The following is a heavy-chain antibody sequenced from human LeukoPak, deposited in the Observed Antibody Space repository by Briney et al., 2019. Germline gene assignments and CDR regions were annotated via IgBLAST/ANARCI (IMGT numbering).Heavy chain of an antibody. CDR3: ARGPSSSEYDAFDI. CDR2: IYYSGST. D-gene: IGHD6-13*01. J-gene: IGHJ3*02. V-gene: IGHV4-39*07. CDR1: GGSISSSSYY. Sequence: PSETLSLTCTVSGGSISSSSYYWGWIRQPPGKGLEWIGSIYYSGSTYYNPSLKSRVTISVDTSKNQFSLKLSSVTAADTAVYYCARGPSSSEYDAFDIWGQGTKVTVSS.